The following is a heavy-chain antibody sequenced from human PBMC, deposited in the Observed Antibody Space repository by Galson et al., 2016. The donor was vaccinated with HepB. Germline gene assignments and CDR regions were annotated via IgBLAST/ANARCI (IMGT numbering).Heavy chain of an antibody. CDR2: IWSGGSVK. J-gene: IGHJ4*02. D-gene: IGHD6-19*01. Sequence: SLRLSCAASGFTFSGYGMHWVRQAPGKRLEWVSCIWSGGSVKYYADSVKGRFTITRDNSKNTLHLQMDTRRGEDTAVYYCAREGVGIAVAATAFDYWGQGTLVTVSS. CDR3: AREGVGIAVAATAFDY. CDR1: GFTFSGYG. V-gene: IGHV3-33*01.